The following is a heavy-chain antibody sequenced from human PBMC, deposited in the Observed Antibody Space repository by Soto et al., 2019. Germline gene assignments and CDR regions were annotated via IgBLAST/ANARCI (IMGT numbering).Heavy chain of an antibody. CDR3: AKDAVPYNGKWDWFDS. CDR1: RFTFSDFA. V-gene: IGHV3-23*01. Sequence: VQLLESGGGLVQPGGSLTLSCAASRFTFSDFAMSWVRQAPGKGLEWVSSIGGGGTDTYYADSVKGRFTISRDNTKKTIYLQMDGLRDEDTAVYYCAKDAVPYNGKWDWFDSWGQGTLVIVSS. CDR2: IGGGGTDT. J-gene: IGHJ5*01. D-gene: IGHD1-20*01.